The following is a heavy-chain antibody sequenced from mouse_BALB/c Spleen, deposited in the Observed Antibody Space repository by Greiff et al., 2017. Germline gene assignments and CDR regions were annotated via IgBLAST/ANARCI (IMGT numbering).Heavy chain of an antibody. Sequence: QVQLQQSGAELMKPGASVKISCKATGYTFSSYWIEWVKQRPGHGLEWIGEILPGSGSTNYNEKFKGKATFTADTSSNTAYMQLSSLTSEDSAVYYCAREGAAGWFAYWGQGTLVTVSA. V-gene: IGHV1-9*01. CDR1: GYTFSSYW. J-gene: IGHJ3*01. CDR2: ILPGSGST. D-gene: IGHD3-3*01. CDR3: AREGAAGWFAY.